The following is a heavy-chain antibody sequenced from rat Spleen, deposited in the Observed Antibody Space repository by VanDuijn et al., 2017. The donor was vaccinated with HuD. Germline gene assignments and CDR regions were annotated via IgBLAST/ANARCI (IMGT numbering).Heavy chain of an antibody. CDR3: AGSSYIYGYYYVMDA. J-gene: IGHJ4*01. CDR1: GFTFSDYY. V-gene: IGHV5-20*01. Sequence: EVQLVESGGGLVQPGRSLKLSCAASGFTFSDYYMAWVRQAPTKGLEWVASINYDGGSTYYPDSVKGRFTISRDNAENTVYLQMNSLRSEDTATYYCAGSSYIYGYYYVMDAWGQGASVTVSS. D-gene: IGHD1-2*01. CDR2: INYDGGST.